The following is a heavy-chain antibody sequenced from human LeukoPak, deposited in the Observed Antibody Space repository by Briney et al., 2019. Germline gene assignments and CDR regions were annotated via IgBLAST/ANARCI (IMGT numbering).Heavy chain of an antibody. CDR2: IYPGDSDT. D-gene: IGHD6-6*01. CDR1: GYSFTNYW. J-gene: IGHJ4*02. CDR3: ARHHTYSSPSSAFDY. Sequence: GESLKISCKGSGYSFTNYWIGWVRQMPGKGLEWMGIIYPGDSDTRYSPSFQGQVTISVDKSINTAYLQWSGLKASDTALYYCARHHTYSSPSSAFDYWGQGTLVTVSS. V-gene: IGHV5-51*01.